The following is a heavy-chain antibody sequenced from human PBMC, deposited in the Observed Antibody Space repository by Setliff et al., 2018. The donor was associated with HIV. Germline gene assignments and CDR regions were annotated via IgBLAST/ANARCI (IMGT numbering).Heavy chain of an antibody. D-gene: IGHD1-7*01. Sequence: SETLSLTCTVSGGYLSNHHWIWIRQPPGKGLEWIGRISDSGTADYDPSLKSRLTISLHTSKNQFSLKLSSVTAADTAVYYCARITVSELGYYGMDVWGQGTTVTVSS. CDR1: GGYLSNHH. CDR3: ARITVSELGYYGMDV. V-gene: IGHV4-59*08. J-gene: IGHJ6*02. CDR2: ISDSGTA.